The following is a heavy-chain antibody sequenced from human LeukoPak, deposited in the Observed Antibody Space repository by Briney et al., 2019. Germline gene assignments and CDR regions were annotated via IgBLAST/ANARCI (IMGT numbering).Heavy chain of an antibody. CDR2: ISYDGSNK. D-gene: IGHD6-13*01. CDR1: GFTFSSYG. J-gene: IGHJ4*02. V-gene: IGHV3-30*03. Sequence: GGSLRLSCAASGFTFSSYGMHWVRQAPGKGLEWVAVISYDGSNKYYADSVKGRFTISRDNSKNTLYLQMNSLRAEDTAVYYCAREGIAAAATYFDYWGQGTLVTVSS. CDR3: AREGIAAAATYFDY.